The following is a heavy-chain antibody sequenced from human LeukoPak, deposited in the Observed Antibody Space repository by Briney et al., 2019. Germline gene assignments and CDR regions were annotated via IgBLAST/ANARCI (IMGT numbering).Heavy chain of an antibody. CDR3: ARELYSGSYRDAFDI. CDR2: INPSGGST. V-gene: IGHV1-46*01. Sequence: ASVKVSCKASGYTFTSHYMHWVRQAPGQGLEWMGIINPSGGSTSYAQKFQGRVTMTRDTSTSTVYMELSSLRSEDTAVYYCARELYSGSYRDAFDIWGQGTMVTVSS. CDR1: GYTFTSHY. J-gene: IGHJ3*02. D-gene: IGHD1-26*01.